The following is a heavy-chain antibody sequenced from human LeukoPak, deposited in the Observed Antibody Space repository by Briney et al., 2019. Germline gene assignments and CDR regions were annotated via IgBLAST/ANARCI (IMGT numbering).Heavy chain of an antibody. D-gene: IGHD4-17*01. CDR3: ARETTVTFPDAFDI. CDR2: IGSDGKT. Sequence: GSLRLSCAASGLTFNNYAMSWVRQAPGKGLEWVSAIGSDGKTYYADSVRGRFTISRDNSKNMLYLQINRLIADDTAVYYCARETTVTFPDAFDIWGQGTMVTVSS. CDR1: GLTFNNYA. J-gene: IGHJ3*02. V-gene: IGHV3-23*01.